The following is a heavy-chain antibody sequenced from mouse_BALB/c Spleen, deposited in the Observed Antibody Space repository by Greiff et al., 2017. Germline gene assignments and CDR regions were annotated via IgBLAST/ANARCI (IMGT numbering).Heavy chain of an antibody. D-gene: IGHD1-1*01. Sequence: EVQLQQSGPELVKPGASVKMSCKASGYTFTSYVMHWVKQKPGQGLEWIGYINPYNDGTKYNEKFKGKATLTSDKSSSTAYMELSSLTSEDSAVYYCARDYYYGSRGFDYWGQGTTLTVSS. CDR1: GYTFTSYV. CDR3: ARDYYYGSRGFDY. CDR2: INPYNDGT. V-gene: IGHV1-14*01. J-gene: IGHJ2*01.